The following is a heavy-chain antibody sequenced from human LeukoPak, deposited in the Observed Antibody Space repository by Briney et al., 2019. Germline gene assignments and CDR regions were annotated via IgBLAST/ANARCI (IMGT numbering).Heavy chain of an antibody. CDR3: ARDLGSGDYLRKYFDL. V-gene: IGHV3-7*01. D-gene: IGHD4-17*01. CDR1: GFAFSSYW. J-gene: IGHJ2*01. Sequence: GGSLRLSCAASGFAFSSYWMSWVRQAPGKGLEWVANIKQDGSEKYYVDSVKGRFTISRDNAKGSLYLQMNSLRAEDTAVYYCARDLGSGDYLRKYFDLWGRGTLVAVSS. CDR2: IKQDGSEK.